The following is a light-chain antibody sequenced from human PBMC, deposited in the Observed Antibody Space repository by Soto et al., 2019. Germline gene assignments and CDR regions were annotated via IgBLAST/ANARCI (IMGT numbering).Light chain of an antibody. CDR3: QQYGRSPPVT. CDR2: DAS. V-gene: IGKV3-15*01. Sequence: EIGITQSPATVSVSACERATLSCRAGQSVSSNLAWYQQKPGQAPRLLIYDASTRATAIPARFSGSGSGTDFTLTISRLEPADFAVYHCQQYGRSPPVTFGPGTRLEIK. J-gene: IGKJ5*01. CDR1: QSVSSN.